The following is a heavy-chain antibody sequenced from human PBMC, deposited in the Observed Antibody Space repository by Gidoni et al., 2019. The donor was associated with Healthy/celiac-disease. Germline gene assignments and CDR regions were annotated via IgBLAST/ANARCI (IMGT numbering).Heavy chain of an antibody. CDR1: GGSISSSSYY. J-gene: IGHJ4*02. CDR3: ARQVGVSSLWGLDY. D-gene: IGHD6-13*01. CDR2: IYYSGST. V-gene: IGHV4-39*01. Sequence: QLQLQESGPGLVKPSETLSLTCTVSGGSISSSSYYWGWIRQPPGKGLEWIGSIYYSGSTYYNPSLKSRVTISVDTSKNQFSLKLSSVTAADTAVYYCARQVGVSSLWGLDYWGQGTLVTVSS.